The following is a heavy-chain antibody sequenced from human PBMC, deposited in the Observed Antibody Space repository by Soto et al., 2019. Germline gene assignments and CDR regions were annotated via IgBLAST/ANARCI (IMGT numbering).Heavy chain of an antibody. V-gene: IGHV3-30*18. CDR1: GFTLSSYG. CDR2: ISYEGSNK. Sequence: GGSLRLSCAAYGFTLSSYGMHWVCQAPGKGLEWVAVISYEGSNKYYADSVKGRFTISRDNSKNTLYLQMNSLRAEDTAVYYCAKGGKRPLTNLEWLFNLFDYWGQGTLVTVSS. CDR3: AKGGKRPLTNLEWLFNLFDY. D-gene: IGHD3-3*01. J-gene: IGHJ4*02.